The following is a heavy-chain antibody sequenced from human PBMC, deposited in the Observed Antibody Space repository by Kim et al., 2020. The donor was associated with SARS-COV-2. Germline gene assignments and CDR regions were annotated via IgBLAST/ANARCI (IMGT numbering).Heavy chain of an antibody. V-gene: IGHV3-48*01. CDR3: ARVAAGGADRWWYFDL. J-gene: IGHJ2*01. D-gene: IGHD6-25*01. CDR2: IGNTGTI. CDR1: GFNFNIYS. Sequence: GGSLRLSCATSGFNFNIYSFNWVRQAPGKGLEWISYIGNTGTIFHADSVKGRFTVSTDTGKNSLFLEMSGLRGDDTAVYYCARVAAGGADRWWYFDLWGRGTLVTVSS.